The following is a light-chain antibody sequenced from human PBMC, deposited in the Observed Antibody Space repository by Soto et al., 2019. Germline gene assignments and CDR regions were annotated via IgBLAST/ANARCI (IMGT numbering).Light chain of an antibody. CDR1: QSVSNS. CDR2: DVS. CDR3: HQRYNWPRVT. J-gene: IGKJ5*01. Sequence: EIVLTQSPATLSLSPVERVTLSFRASQSVSNSLAWYQQKPGQPPRLLIYDVSNRATGIPARFSGSGSGTDFTLTITSLEPEDFAVYFCHQRYNWPRVTFGQGTRLEI. V-gene: IGKV3-11*01.